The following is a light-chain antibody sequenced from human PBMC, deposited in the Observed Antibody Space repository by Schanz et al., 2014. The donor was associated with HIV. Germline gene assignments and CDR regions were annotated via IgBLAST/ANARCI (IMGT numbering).Light chain of an antibody. CDR2: ATS. J-gene: IGKJ5*01. V-gene: IGKV3-20*01. CDR3: QQYNNWPFT. Sequence: EIVLTQSPGSLSLSPGGRATLSCGASQRLSSSYLAWYQQKRDQPPRLVIYATSTRAAGIPDRFSGTGSGTDFTLTISSLEPEDFAVYYCQQYNNWPFTFGQGTRLEIK. CDR1: QRLSSSY.